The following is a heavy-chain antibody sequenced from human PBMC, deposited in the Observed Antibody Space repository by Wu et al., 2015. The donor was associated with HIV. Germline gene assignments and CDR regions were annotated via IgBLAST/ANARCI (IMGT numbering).Heavy chain of an antibody. Sequence: QVQLVQSGAEVRKPGSSVKVSCKASGGTFSRSGFSWVRQVPGQGFEWMGRIIPIHGAANYAQKFEGRVTITADESTSTAYMDLSSPTSEDTAVYYCASESSGPNAFDIWGQGTMVTVSS. J-gene: IGHJ3*02. CDR3: ASESSGPNAFDI. CDR1: GGTFSRSG. CDR2: IIPIHGAA. D-gene: IGHD6-19*01. V-gene: IGHV1-69*11.